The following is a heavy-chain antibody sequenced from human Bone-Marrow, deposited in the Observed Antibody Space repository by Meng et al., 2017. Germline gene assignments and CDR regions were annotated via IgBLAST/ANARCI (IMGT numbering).Heavy chain of an antibody. D-gene: IGHD1-26*01. V-gene: IGHV4-31*01. CDR2: IYYSGST. CDR3: ARVGYSGSRVTSYYFDY. CDR1: GGSISSGGYY. J-gene: IGHJ4*02. Sequence: VRLQESGPGLVKPSQTLSLTCTVSGGSISSGGYYWSWIRQHPGKGLEWIGYIYYSGSTYYNPSLKSLVTISVDTSKNQFSLKLSSVTAADTAVYYCARVGYSGSRVTSYYFDYWGQGTLVTVSS.